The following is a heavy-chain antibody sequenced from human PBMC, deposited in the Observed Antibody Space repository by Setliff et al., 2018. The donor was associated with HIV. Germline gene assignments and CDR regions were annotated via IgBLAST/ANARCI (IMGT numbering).Heavy chain of an antibody. J-gene: IGHJ6*03. CDR1: GYTFTGYY. CDR2: INPYSGDT. CDR3: ARGSTAVNYYYYHMDV. D-gene: IGHD2-2*01. V-gene: IGHV1-2*06. Sequence: ASVKVSCKASGYTFTGYYMHWVRQAPGQGLEWMGRINPYSGDTNYAQKFQGRVTMTRDTSINTAYMELGSLRSDDTAVYYCARGSTAVNYYYYHMDVWGKGTTVTVS.